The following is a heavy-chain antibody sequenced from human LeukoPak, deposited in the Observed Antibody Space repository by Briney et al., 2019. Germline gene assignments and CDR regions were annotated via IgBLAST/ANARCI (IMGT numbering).Heavy chain of an antibody. CDR1: GGPISSSSYY. V-gene: IGHV4-39*01. Sequence: PSETLSLTCTGSGGPISSSSYYWGWIRQPPGKGLEWIGSIYYSGGTYYNPSLKSRVTISVDTSKNQFSLKLSSVTAADTAVYYCAKGSLEGGFDFWGQGTLVTVSS. J-gene: IGHJ4*02. CDR3: AKGSLEGGFDF. CDR2: IYYSGGT. D-gene: IGHD2-15*01.